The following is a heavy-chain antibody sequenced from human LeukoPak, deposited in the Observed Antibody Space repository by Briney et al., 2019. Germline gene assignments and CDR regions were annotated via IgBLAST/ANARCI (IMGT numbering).Heavy chain of an antibody. V-gene: IGHV3-23*01. D-gene: IGHD1-1*01. J-gene: IGHJ4*02. Sequence: GGSLRLSCAASGFTFSSYAMSWVRQAPGKGLEWVSAISGSGGSTYYADSVKGRYTISRDNSKNTLYLQMNSLRAEDTAVYYCANRPRGERLDYWGQGTLVTVSS. CDR3: ANRPRGERLDY. CDR1: GFTFSSYA. CDR2: ISGSGGST.